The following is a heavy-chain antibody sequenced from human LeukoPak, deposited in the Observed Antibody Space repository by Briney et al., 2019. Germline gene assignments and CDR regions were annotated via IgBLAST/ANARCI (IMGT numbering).Heavy chain of an antibody. V-gene: IGHV3-7*01. CDR2: IKQDGSEK. J-gene: IGHJ3*02. Sequence: PGGSLRLSCAASGFTFSSYWMSRVRQAPGKGLEWVANIKQDGSEKYYVDSVEGRFTISRDNAKNSLYLQMNSLRAEDTAVYYCARDPDRVIAFDIWGQGTMVTVSS. CDR1: GFTFSSYW. CDR3: ARDPDRVIAFDI. D-gene: IGHD2-21*01.